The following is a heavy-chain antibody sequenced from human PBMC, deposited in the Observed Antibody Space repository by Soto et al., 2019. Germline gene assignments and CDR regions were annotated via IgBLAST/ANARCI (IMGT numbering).Heavy chain of an antibody. Sequence: SETLSLTCVVYGGDFSGYYWSSISPPPGKGLEWIGEINHSGSTNYNPSLKSRVTISVDTSKNQFSLKLSSVTAADTAVYYCARGSKGGLGRPLDYWGQGTLVTVS. D-gene: IGHD2-15*01. J-gene: IGHJ4*02. CDR3: ARGSKGGLGRPLDY. V-gene: IGHV4-34*01. CDR2: INHSGST. CDR1: GGDFSGYY.